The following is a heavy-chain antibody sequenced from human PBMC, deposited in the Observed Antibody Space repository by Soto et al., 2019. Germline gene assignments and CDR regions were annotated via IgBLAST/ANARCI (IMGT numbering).Heavy chain of an antibody. V-gene: IGHV4-34*01. Sequence: SETXSLTCSVYGGSFSGYYFVWVRHPPGKGLGWIGEINHSGSTNYNPSLKSRVTLSVDTSKNQFFLKLSSVTAADTAVYYCARARSTHIVIMVSDITWGMDVWGQGTTVTVSS. CDR3: ARARSTHIVIMVSDITWGMDV. CDR1: GGSFSGYY. D-gene: IGHD2-8*01. J-gene: IGHJ6*02. CDR2: INHSGST.